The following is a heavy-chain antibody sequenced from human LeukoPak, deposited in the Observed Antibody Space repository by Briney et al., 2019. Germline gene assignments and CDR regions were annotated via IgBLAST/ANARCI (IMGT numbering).Heavy chain of an antibody. J-gene: IGHJ3*02. V-gene: IGHV4-4*07. Sequence: SETLSLTCAVSGYSISSYYWSWIRQPAGKGLEWIWRIYTSGSTNYNPSLESRVTMSVDTSKNQFSLKLSSVTAADTALYYCATLRGYSYGHDAFDIWGQGTMVTVSS. D-gene: IGHD5-18*01. CDR1: GYSISSYY. CDR2: IYTSGST. CDR3: ATLRGYSYGHDAFDI.